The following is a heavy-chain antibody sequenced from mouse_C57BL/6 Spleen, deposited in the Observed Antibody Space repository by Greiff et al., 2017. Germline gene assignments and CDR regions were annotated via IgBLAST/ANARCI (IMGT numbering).Heavy chain of an antibody. V-gene: IGHV1-80*01. J-gene: IGHJ4*01. CDR2: IYPGDGDT. CDR1: GYAFSSYW. D-gene: IGHD2-4*01. CDR3: ARSSYDYGGSYYYAMDY. Sequence: QVQLQQSGAELVKPGASVKISCKASGYAFSSYWMNWVKQRPGKGLEGIGQIYPGDGDTNNNGKFKGKATLTADKSSSTAYMQLSSLTSEDSAVYFCARSSYDYGGSYYYAMDYWGQGTSVTVSS.